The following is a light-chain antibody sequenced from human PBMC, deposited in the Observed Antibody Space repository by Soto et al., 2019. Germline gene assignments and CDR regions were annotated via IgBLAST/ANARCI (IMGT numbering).Light chain of an antibody. Sequence: ETAMTQSPATLSVSPGERATLSCRASQSVTINIAWYQQKPGQAPRLLIHGASTRATDVPARFSGSGSGTEFTLTISSLQTEDFAVYYCQQYNNWPYTFGQGTKVDIK. CDR2: GAS. V-gene: IGKV3D-15*01. CDR3: QQYNNWPYT. CDR1: QSVTIN. J-gene: IGKJ2*01.